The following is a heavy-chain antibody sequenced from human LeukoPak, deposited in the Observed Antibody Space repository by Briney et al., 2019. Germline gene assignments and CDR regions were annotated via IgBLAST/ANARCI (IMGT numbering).Heavy chain of an antibody. CDR1: GITFIKYS. V-gene: IGHV3-23*01. D-gene: IGHD6-19*01. Sequence: PGGSLRLSCAASGITFIKYSMTWVRQAPGKGLEWVSAITGSGAFTDYADSVKGRFTISRDNSKNMLYLQMNSLRAEDTAVYYRAKRSAESSGYFDYWGQGTLVTVSS. CDR2: ITGSGAFT. J-gene: IGHJ4*02. CDR3: AKRSAESSGYFDY.